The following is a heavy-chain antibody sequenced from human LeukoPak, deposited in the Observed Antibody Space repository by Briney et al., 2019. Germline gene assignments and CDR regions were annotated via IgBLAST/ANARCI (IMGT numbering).Heavy chain of an antibody. CDR2: ISRSSGYI. J-gene: IGHJ4*02. V-gene: IGHV3-21*01. D-gene: IGHD3-10*01. CDR3: ARDSTMVTPYYFDY. Sequence: GGSLRLSCAASGFTFSGYGMNWVRQAPGKGLEWVSSISRSSGYIYYADSVKGRFTISRDNAKNSLYLQMNSLRAEDTAVYYCARDSTMVTPYYFDYWGQGTLVTVSS. CDR1: GFTFSGYG.